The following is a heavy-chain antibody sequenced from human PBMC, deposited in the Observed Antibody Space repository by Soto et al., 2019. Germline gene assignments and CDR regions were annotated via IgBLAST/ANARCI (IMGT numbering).Heavy chain of an antibody. J-gene: IGHJ6*03. CDR3: ARESTVTTFSSYYYMDV. CDR2: INPNSGGT. Sequence: GASVKVSCKASGYTFTGYYMQWVRQAPGQGLEWMGWINPNSGGTNYAQKFQGWVTMTRDTSISTAYMELSRLRSDDTAVYYCARESTVTTFSSYYYMDVWGQGTTVTVSS. D-gene: IGHD4-17*01. V-gene: IGHV1-2*04. CDR1: GYTFTGYY.